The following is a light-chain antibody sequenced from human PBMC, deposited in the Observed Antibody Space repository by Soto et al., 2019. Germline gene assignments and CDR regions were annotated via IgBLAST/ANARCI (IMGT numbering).Light chain of an antibody. CDR3: SSYISSSTFYV. Sequence: QSVLTQPASVSGSPGQSITIPYAGTSSDVGGYNYVSWYQQHPGKAPKLMIYEVSNRPSGVSNRFSSSKSGNTASLAISGLQAEDESDYFCSSYISSSTFYVFGSGTKV. V-gene: IGLV2-14*01. CDR2: EVS. J-gene: IGLJ1*01. CDR1: SSDVGGYNY.